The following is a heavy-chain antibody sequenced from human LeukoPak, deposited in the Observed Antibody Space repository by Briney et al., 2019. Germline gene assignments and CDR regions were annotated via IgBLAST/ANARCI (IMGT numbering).Heavy chain of an antibody. V-gene: IGHV3-15*01. J-gene: IGHJ4*02. D-gene: IGHD6-19*01. CDR3: TTVGSSGSEN. CDR1: GFTFSSAW. Sequence: GGSLRLSCAASGFTFSSAWMSWVRQAPGQGLEWVGRIKSKTDGGTTDYAAPVKGRFTISRDDSENTLYVQMNSLRTEDTAVYYCTTVGSSGSENWGQGTLVTVSS. CDR2: IKSKTDGGTT.